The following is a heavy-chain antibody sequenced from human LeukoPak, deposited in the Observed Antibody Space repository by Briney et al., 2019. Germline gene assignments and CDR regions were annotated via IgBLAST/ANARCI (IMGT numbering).Heavy chain of an antibody. CDR3: AKVSWNCGEHS. CDR2: IRDDGT. D-gene: IGHD1-7*01. V-gene: IGHV3-23*01. Sequence: GGSLRLSCAASGFNFRNYWMHWVRQAPGRGLEWVSAIRDDGTWYADSVKGRFTISRDSSKNTLYLQMNSLRAEDTALYYCAKVSWNCGEHSWGQGTLVTVSS. CDR1: GFNFRNYW. J-gene: IGHJ4*02.